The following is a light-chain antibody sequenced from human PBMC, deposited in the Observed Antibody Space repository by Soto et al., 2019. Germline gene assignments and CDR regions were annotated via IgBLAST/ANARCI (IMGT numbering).Light chain of an antibody. Sequence: EIVLTQSPATLSLSPGERATLSCRASQSVSSSYLGWYQQKPGQAPRLLIYGASSRATGIPDRFSGSASGTDFTLTICRLEPEDFAVYYCQQYGSSPPITFGQATR. CDR1: QSVSSSY. CDR2: GAS. V-gene: IGKV3-20*01. CDR3: QQYGSSPPIT. J-gene: IGKJ5*01.